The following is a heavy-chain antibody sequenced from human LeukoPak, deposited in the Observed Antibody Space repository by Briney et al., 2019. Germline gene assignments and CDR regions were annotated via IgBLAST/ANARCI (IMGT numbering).Heavy chain of an antibody. J-gene: IGHJ3*01. CDR2: IYYSGTT. CDR1: GGSLSDNKFY. V-gene: IGHV4-39*01. CDR3: ARPLNTGDVDAFDV. Sequence: SSETLSLTCAVSGGSLSDNKFYWGWIRQSPGKGLQWIGSIYYSGTTYYNPSLQSRVIVSVDTSNNQFSLRLDSVTAADTAVYYCARPLNTGDVDAFDVWGQGTMVTVFS. D-gene: IGHD2-8*02.